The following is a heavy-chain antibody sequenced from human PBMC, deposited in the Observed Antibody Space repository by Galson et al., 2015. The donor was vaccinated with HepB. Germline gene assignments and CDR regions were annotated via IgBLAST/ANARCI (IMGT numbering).Heavy chain of an antibody. CDR2: ISGSGGST. D-gene: IGHD4-11*01. CDR3: AKGGNYQYFFEY. Sequence: SLRLSCAASGFTFSSYAMSWVRQAPGKGLEWVSAISGSGGSTYYADSVKGRFTISRDNSKNTVYLQINSLRAEDTAVYYCAKGGNYQYFFEYWGKGTLVTVSS. V-gene: IGHV3-23*01. J-gene: IGHJ4*02. CDR1: GFTFSSYA.